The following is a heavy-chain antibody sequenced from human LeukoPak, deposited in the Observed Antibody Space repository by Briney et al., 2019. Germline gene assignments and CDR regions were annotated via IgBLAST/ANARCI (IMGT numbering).Heavy chain of an antibody. CDR1: GFTFSNYW. D-gene: IGHD3-10*01. CDR3: ARDGMGVIKAFDI. Sequence: GGSLRLSCAASGFTFSNYWMSWVRQAPGKGLEWVANINQDGSQKYYVDSVKGRFTISRDNAKNSLYLQVNSLRAEDTAMYSCARDGMGVIKAFDIWGQGTMVTVSS. CDR2: INQDGSQK. J-gene: IGHJ3*02. V-gene: IGHV3-7*05.